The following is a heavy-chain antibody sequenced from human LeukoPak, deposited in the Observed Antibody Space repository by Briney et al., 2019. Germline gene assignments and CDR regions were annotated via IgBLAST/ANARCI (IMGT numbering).Heavy chain of an antibody. CDR1: GGSFSGYY. CDR3: ARGRGSGSYYYYYYYMDV. CDR2: INHSGST. V-gene: IGHV4-34*01. J-gene: IGHJ6*03. Sequence: SETLSLTCAVYGGSFSGYYWSWIRQSPGKGLEWIGEINHSGSTNYNPSLKSRVTISVDTSKNQFSLKLSSVTAADTAVYYCARGRGSGSYYYYYYYMDVWGKGTTVTVSS. D-gene: IGHD3-10*01.